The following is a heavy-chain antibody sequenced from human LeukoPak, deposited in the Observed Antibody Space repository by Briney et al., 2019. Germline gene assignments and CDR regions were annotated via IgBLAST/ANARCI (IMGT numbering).Heavy chain of an antibody. Sequence: GGSLRLSCGASGFTFSSHAMTWVRQAPGKGLEWVSAISISGDTTYYADAVKGRFTISRDNSKNTVYLQMNSLRADETAIYYCARAPGGFHGDYSPIAYWGQGTLVTVSS. CDR3: ARAPGGFHGDYSPIAY. CDR2: ISISGDTT. CDR1: GFTFSSHA. V-gene: IGHV3-23*01. J-gene: IGHJ4*02. D-gene: IGHD4-17*01.